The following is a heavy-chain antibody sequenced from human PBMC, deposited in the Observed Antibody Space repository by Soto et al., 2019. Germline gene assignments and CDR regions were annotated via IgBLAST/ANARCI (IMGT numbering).Heavy chain of an antibody. CDR3: ARPSVPSSSWYAADY. J-gene: IGHJ4*02. V-gene: IGHV3-21*01. Sequence: EVQLVESGGGLVKPGGSLRLSCAASGFTFSSYSMNWVRQAPGKGLEWVSSISSSSSYIYYADSEKGRFTISRDNAKNSLYLQMNSLRAEDTAVYYCARPSVPSSSWYAADYWGQGTLVTVSS. D-gene: IGHD6-13*01. CDR1: GFTFSSYS. CDR2: ISSSSSYI.